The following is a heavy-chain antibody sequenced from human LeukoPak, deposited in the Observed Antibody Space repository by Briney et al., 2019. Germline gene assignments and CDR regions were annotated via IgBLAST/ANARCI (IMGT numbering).Heavy chain of an antibody. CDR2: IYTSGNT. CDR1: ELTVSNNY. V-gene: IGHV3-53*01. D-gene: IGHD3-3*01. J-gene: IGHJ6*03. CDR3: SRSGFWNGYSYYYMDV. Sequence: GGSLRLSCAASELTVSNNYMSWVRQAPGKGLEWVAAIYTSGNTIYSDDAMDRLFISKENKNNTPFLQMISLRTADTATYYCSRSGFWNGYSYYYMDVWGKGTTVTVSS.